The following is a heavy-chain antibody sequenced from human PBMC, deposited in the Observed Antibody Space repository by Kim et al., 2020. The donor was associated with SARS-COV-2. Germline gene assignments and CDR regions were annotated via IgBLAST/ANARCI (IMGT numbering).Heavy chain of an antibody. V-gene: IGHV3-74*01. Sequence: GGSLRLSCAASGFTFSSYWMHWVRQAPGKGLVWVSRINSDGSSTSYADSVKGRFTISRDNAKNTLYLQMNSLRAEDTAVYYCARGRSYDGYKYPGGAFDIWGQGTMVTVSS. CDR3: ARGRSYDGYKYPGGAFDI. D-gene: IGHD3-22*01. CDR2: INSDGSST. CDR1: GFTFSSYW. J-gene: IGHJ3*02.